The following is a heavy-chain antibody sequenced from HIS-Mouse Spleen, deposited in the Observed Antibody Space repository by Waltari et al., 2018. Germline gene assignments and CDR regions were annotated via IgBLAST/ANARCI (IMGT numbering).Heavy chain of an antibody. V-gene: IGHV3-9*01. CDR3: AKEGRGYSYGYEGFDY. CDR1: GFTFVDYS. CDR2: ISWNSGSI. J-gene: IGHJ4*02. Sequence: EVQLVESGGGLVQPGRSLRLSCAAPGFTFVDYSMHWVRQAPGKGLEWVSGISWNSGSIGYADSVKGRFTISRDNAKNSLYLQMNSLRAEDTALYYCAKEGRGYSYGYEGFDYWGQGTLVTVSS. D-gene: IGHD5-18*01.